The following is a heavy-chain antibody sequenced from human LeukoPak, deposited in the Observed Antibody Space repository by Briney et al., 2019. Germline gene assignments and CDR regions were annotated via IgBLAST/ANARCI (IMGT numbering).Heavy chain of an antibody. CDR1: GFTFSSYA. V-gene: IGHV3-23*01. J-gene: IGHJ4*02. Sequence: GGSLRLSCAASGFTFSSYAMSWVRQAPGKGLEWVSAISGSGGSTYYADSVKGRFTISRDNSKNTLYLQMNSLRAEDTAVYYCASSKWELLIRYYFDHWGQGTLVTVSS. CDR3: ASSKWELLIRYYFDH. D-gene: IGHD1-26*01. CDR2: ISGSGGST.